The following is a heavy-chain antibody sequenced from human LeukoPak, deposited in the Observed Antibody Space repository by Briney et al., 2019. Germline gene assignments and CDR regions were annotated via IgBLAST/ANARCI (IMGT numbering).Heavy chain of an antibody. V-gene: IGHV3-48*03. Sequence: PGGSPRLSCTASGFTFSSYEMNWVRQAPGKGLEWVSDISSSGSPIYYADSVKGRFTVSRDNAKNSLYLQMSSLRAEDTAVYYCARTMAFWGQGTLVAVSS. CDR1: GFTFSSYE. CDR3: ARTMAF. D-gene: IGHD5-24*01. CDR2: ISSSGSPI. J-gene: IGHJ4*02.